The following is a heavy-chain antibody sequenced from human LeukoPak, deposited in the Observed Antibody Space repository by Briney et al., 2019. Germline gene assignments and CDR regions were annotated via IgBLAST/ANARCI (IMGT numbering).Heavy chain of an antibody. Sequence: PGGSLRLSCAASGFAFSSYAMSWVRQAPGKGLEWVSAISGSGGSTYYADSVKGRFTISRDNSKNTLYLQMNGLRAEDTAVYYCAKDAPVNIVVVPAANSWGQGTLVTVSS. CDR1: GFAFSSYA. V-gene: IGHV3-23*01. CDR2: ISGSGGST. D-gene: IGHD2-2*01. J-gene: IGHJ4*02. CDR3: AKDAPVNIVVVPAANS.